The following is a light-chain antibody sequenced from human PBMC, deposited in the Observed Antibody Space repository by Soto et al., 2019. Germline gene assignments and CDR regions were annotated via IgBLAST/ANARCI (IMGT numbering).Light chain of an antibody. V-gene: IGKV1-5*01. CDR1: QSINNG. CDR2: DAS. CDR3: QQPESPSLT. Sequence: DIQMTQSPSTLSAYVGDKVTIACRAGQSINNGLAWYQQKPWKAPKLLIYDASSLESGIPSRFSGSGSGTEFPLTISSLQPDDFASYYCQQPESPSLTVRRGTKV. J-gene: IGKJ4*01.